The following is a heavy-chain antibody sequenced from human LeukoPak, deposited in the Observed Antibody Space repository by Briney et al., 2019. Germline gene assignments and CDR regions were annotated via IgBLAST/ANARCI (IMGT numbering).Heavy chain of an antibody. CDR1: GFTFSSYE. J-gene: IGHJ4*02. CDR2: ISSSGSTI. Sequence: GGSLRLSCAAPGFTFSSYEMNWVRQAPGKGLEWVSYISSSGSTIYYADSVKGRFTISRDNAKNSLYLQMNSLRAEDTAVYYCARDGGFGEFDYWGQGTLVTVSS. CDR3: ARDGGFGEFDY. D-gene: IGHD3-10*01. V-gene: IGHV3-48*03.